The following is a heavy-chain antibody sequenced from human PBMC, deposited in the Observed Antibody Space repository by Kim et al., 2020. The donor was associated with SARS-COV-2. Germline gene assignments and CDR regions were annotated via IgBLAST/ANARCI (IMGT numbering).Heavy chain of an antibody. D-gene: IGHD3-22*01. CDR3: AKDGYYYDSSGYLYYFDY. J-gene: IGHJ4*02. V-gene: IGHV3-23*01. Sequence: KGRSTISRDNSKNTLYLQMNSLRAEDTAVYYCAKDGYYYDSSGYLYYFDYWGQGTLVTVSS.